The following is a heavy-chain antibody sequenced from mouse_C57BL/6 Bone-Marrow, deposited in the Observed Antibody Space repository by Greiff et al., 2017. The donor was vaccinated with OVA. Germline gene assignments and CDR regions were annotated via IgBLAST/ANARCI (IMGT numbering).Heavy chain of an antibody. CDR3: ARGRAYYSNYDWYFDV. CDR1: GYTFTSYD. V-gene: IGHV1-85*01. D-gene: IGHD2-5*01. CDR2: IYPRDGST. J-gene: IGHJ1*03. Sequence: QVQLKESGPELVKPGASVKLSCKASGYTFTSYDINWVKQRPGQGLEWIGWIYPRDGSTKYNEKFKGKATLTVDTSSSTAYMELHSLTSEDSAVYFCARGRAYYSNYDWYFDVWGTGTTVTVSS.